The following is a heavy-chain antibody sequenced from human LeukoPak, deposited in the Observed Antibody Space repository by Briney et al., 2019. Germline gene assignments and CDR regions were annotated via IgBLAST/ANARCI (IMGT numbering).Heavy chain of an antibody. J-gene: IGHJ6*04. D-gene: IGHD3-10*02. CDR1: GFTFSK. Sequence: GGSLRLSCAASGFTFSKMNWVRQAPGKGLEWVSYISSSGSTTYYADSVKGRFTISRDNAKNSLYLQMNSLRAEDTAVYYCAELGITMIGGVWGKGTTVTISS. V-gene: IGHV3-48*03. CDR3: AELGITMIGGV. CDR2: ISSSGSTT.